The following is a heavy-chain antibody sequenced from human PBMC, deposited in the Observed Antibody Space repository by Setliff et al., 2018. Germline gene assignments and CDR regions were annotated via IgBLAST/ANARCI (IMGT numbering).Heavy chain of an antibody. Sequence: PGGSLRLSCTASGFTFGDYALSWVRQAPGKGLEWVGFIRSNAYGGTTEYVASVKGRFTISRDDSKNIAYLQMNSLRTDDTAVYYCSSYLVSWGQGALVTVSS. CDR3: SSYLVS. V-gene: IGHV3-49*04. CDR2: IRSNAYGGTT. D-gene: IGHD2-21*01. CDR1: GFTFGDYA. J-gene: IGHJ4*02.